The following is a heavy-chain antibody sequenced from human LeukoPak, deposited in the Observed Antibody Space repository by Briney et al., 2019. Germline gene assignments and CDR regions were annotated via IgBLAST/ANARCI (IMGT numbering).Heavy chain of an antibody. V-gene: IGHV4-30-2*01. CDR2: IYHSGST. J-gene: IGHJ4*02. Sequence: SETLSLTCAVSGGSISSGGYSWSWIRQPPGKGLEWIGYIYHSGSTYYNPSLKSRVSISVDTSKNQFSLKLSSMTAADTAVYYCADLAGILTGYPFWGQGTLVTVSS. CDR3: ADLAGILTGYPF. CDR1: GGSISSGGYS. D-gene: IGHD3-9*01.